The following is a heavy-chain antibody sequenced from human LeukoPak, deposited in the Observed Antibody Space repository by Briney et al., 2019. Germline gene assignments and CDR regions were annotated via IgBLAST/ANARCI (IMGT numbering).Heavy chain of an antibody. J-gene: IGHJ4*02. D-gene: IGHD1-26*01. CDR3: ARDSERSGSYYRSANGLYYFDY. CDR2: IYTTGST. V-gene: IGHV4-4*07. Sequence: PSETLSLTCSVSGGSITSFYWSWIRQPAGKGLEWIGRIYTTGSTTYNPSLKSRVTISVDTSKNQFSLKLSSVTAADTAVYYCARDSERSGSYYRSANGLYYFDYWGQGTLVTVSS. CDR1: GGSITSFY.